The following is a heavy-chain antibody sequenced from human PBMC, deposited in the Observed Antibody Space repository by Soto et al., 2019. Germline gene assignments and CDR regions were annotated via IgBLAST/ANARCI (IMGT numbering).Heavy chain of an antibody. CDR1: GVTFSSYA. CDR2: ISGSGGST. J-gene: IGHJ6*02. CDR3: AKGRPSDFWSGTYGMDV. D-gene: IGHD3-3*01. Sequence: XGSLRLSCAASGVTFSSYAMSWVRQAPGKGLEWVSAISGSGGSTYYADSVKGRFTISRDNSKNTLYLQMNSLRAEDTAVYYCAKGRPSDFWSGTYGMDVWGQGTTVTVSS. V-gene: IGHV3-23*01.